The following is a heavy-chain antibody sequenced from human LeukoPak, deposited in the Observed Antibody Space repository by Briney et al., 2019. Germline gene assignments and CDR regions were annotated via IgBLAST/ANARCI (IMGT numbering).Heavy chain of an antibody. D-gene: IGHD3-22*01. CDR2: IYYSGST. V-gene: IGHV4-59*01. J-gene: IGHJ4*02. CDR1: GGSISSYY. CDR3: ASADYYDSSGYHIDY. Sequence: SETLSLTCTVSGGSISSYYWSWIRQPPGKGLEWIGYIYYSGSTNYNPSLKSRVTISVDTSKNQFSLKLSSVTAADTAVYYCASADYYDSSGYHIDYWGQGTLVTVSS.